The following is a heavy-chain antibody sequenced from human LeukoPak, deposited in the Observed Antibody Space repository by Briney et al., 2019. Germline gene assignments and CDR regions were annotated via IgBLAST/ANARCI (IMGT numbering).Heavy chain of an antibody. Sequence: PGGSLILSCAASGFTFSTYGMHWVRQAPGKGLEWVAVIWYDGSIKYYGDSVKGRFTITRDNSKNTLYLQMNSLRAEDTAMYYCARAVGPFDFWGPGTLVIVSS. CDR2: IWYDGSIK. CDR1: GFTFSTYG. V-gene: IGHV3-33*01. CDR3: ARAVGPFDF. J-gene: IGHJ3*01.